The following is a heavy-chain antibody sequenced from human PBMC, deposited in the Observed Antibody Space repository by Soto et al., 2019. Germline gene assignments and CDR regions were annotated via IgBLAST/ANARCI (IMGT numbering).Heavy chain of an antibody. CDR2: ISYDGSNK. J-gene: IGHJ4*02. Sequence: QVQLVESGGGVVQPGRSLRLSCAASGFTFSSYGMHWVRQAPGKGLEWVAVISYDGSNKYYADSVKGRFTISRDYSKNTLYLQMNSLRAKDTVVYYCAKGRWDFDYWGQGTLVTVSS. V-gene: IGHV3-30*18. CDR1: GFTFSSYG. CDR3: AKGRWDFDY. D-gene: IGHD1-26*01.